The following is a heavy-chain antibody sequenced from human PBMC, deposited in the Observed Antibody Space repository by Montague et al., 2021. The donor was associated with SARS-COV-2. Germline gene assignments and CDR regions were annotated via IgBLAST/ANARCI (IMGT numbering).Heavy chain of an antibody. D-gene: IGHD3-22*01. CDR3: ARGHQGIAMIVVVMIGAEYYFDY. CDR1: GGSFNDYY. V-gene: IGHV4-34*01. CDR2: INHGGIT. J-gene: IGHJ4*02. Sequence: ETLSLTCAVYGGSFNDYYWSWIRQPPGKGLEWIGEINHGGITNYSPSLKSRVTISANTSKNQFSLKLKSVTAADTANYYCARGHQGIAMIVVVMIGAEYYFDYWGQGSLVTVSS.